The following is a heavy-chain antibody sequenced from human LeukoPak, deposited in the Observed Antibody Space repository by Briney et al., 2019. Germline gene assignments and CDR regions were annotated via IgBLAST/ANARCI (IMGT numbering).Heavy chain of an antibody. D-gene: IGHD3-3*01. Sequence: GGSLRLSCAASGFTFSSYAMSWVRQAPGKGLEWVSAISGSGGSTYYADSVKGRFIISRDNSKNTLYLQMNSLRAEDTAVYYCAKAASYDFWSGYPNFDYWGQGTLVTVSS. CDR1: GFTFSSYA. V-gene: IGHV3-23*01. CDR3: AKAASYDFWSGYPNFDY. CDR2: ISGSGGST. J-gene: IGHJ4*02.